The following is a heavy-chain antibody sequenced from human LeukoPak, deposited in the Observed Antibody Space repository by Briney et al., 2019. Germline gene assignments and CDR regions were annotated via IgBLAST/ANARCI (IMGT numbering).Heavy chain of an antibody. V-gene: IGHV3-23*01. Sequence: GGSLRLSCAASGFTFSSYWMNWARQAPGKGLEWVSTITGSGGDTYYADSVKGRFTISRDNSKNTLYLQMNSLRAEDTAIYYCAKDPYVGGGYHFDSWGQGSLVTVSS. CDR3: AKDPYVGGGYHFDS. CDR2: ITGSGGDT. J-gene: IGHJ4*02. D-gene: IGHD3-22*01. CDR1: GFTFSSYW.